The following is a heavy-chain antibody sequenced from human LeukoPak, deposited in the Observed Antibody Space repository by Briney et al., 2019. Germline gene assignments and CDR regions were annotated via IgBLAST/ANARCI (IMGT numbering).Heavy chain of an antibody. J-gene: IGHJ4*02. CDR3: ARVGTTTGYYFDY. CDR1: GGTFSSYA. Sequence: SVKVSCKASGGTFSSYAISWVRQAPGQGLEWMGGIIPIFGTANYAQKFQGRVTITADESTSTAYMELISLRSEDTAVYYCARVGTTTGYYFDYWGQGTLVTVSS. D-gene: IGHD1-7*01. CDR2: IIPIFGTA. V-gene: IGHV1-69*13.